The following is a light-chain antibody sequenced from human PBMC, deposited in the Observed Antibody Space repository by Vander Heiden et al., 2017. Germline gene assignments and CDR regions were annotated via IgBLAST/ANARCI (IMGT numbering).Light chain of an antibody. V-gene: IGKV3-11*01. CDR1: PSVSNY. Sequence: EVVLTQSPATLSLFPGERATLSCRARPSVSNYLAWYQQKPGQAPRLLIYAASTRATGIPPRFSGSGSGTDFTLTISSLEPEDSGVYYCQQRSNTFGQGTKLEIK. CDR3: QQRSNT. CDR2: AAS. J-gene: IGKJ2*01.